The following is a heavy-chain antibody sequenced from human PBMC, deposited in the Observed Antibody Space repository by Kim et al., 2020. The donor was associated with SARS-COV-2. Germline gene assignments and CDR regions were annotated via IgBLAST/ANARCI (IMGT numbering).Heavy chain of an antibody. CDR3: AKGRAAGDYYYYGMDV. Sequence: SVKGRLTISRDNAKNSLYLQMNSLRAEDTALYYCAKGRAAGDYYYYGMDVWGQGTTVTVSS. D-gene: IGHD6-13*01. V-gene: IGHV3-9*01. J-gene: IGHJ6*02.